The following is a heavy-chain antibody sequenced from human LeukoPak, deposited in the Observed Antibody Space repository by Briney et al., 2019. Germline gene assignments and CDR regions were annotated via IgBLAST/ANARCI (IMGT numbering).Heavy chain of an antibody. CDR3: AKDRPEGYCSSTSCYDNYYYGMDV. V-gene: IGHV3-23*01. D-gene: IGHD2-2*01. CDR2: ISGSGGST. J-gene: IGHJ6*02. Sequence: GSLRLSFAASGFPFSSYAMSWVRPAPGKGLEWVSAISGSGGSTYYADSVKGRFTISRDNSKNTLYLQMNSLRAEDTAVYYCAKDRPEGYCSSTSCYDNYYYGMDVWGQGTTVTVSS. CDR1: GFPFSSYA.